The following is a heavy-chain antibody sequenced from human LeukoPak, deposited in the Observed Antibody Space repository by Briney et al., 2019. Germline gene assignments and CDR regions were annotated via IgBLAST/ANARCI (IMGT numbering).Heavy chain of an antibody. V-gene: IGHV7-4-1*02. J-gene: IGHJ6*03. D-gene: IGHD3-10*01. Sequence: ASVKVSCKASGYTFTSYAMNWVRQAPGQGLEWMGWINTNTGNPTYAQGFTGRFVFSLDTSVSTAYLQISSLKAEDTAVYYCARGALSDYYGSGRPDYYYMDVWGKGTTVTVSS. CDR1: GYTFTSYA. CDR2: INTNTGNP. CDR3: ARGALSDYYGSGRPDYYYMDV.